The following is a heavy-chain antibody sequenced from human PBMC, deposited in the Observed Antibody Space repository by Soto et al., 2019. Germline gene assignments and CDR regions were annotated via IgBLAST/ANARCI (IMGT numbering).Heavy chain of an antibody. CDR2: IIGSGGST. CDR1: GFHISTYA. CDR3: ARRVYGCSGSQYYYYYCVMDF. J-gene: IGHJ6*02. D-gene: IGHD2-8*01. V-gene: IGHV3-23*01. Sequence: GXFESLPSTAFGFHISTYAMTWIRPDTGKGLEWVSGIIGSGGSTYYADSVKGRFTISRDNSKNTLYLQMNSLRAEDTAVYYCARRVYGCSGSQYYYYYCVMDFWVQGTSVIFSS.